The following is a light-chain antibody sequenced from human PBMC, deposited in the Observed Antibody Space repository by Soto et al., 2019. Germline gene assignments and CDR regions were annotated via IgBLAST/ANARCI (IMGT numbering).Light chain of an antibody. Sequence: QSVLTQPASVSGSPGQAIALSCTETSSDVGGYSYVSWYQQQPGKAPKLVISDVSNRPSGVSDRFSGSKSGNTASLTISGLQTEDEADYYCASYTTSSTYVFGTGTRSPS. CDR3: ASYTTSSTYV. CDR2: DVS. J-gene: IGLJ1*01. CDR1: SSDVGGYSY. V-gene: IGLV2-14*01.